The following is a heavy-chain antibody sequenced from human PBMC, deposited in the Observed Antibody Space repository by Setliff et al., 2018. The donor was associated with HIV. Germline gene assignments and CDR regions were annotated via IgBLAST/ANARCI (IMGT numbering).Heavy chain of an antibody. CDR2: ISSSGTTT. CDR1: GFTFSDSY. J-gene: IGHJ4*02. CDR3: AAQGVL. Sequence: GGSLRLSCAGSGSGSSGFTFSDSYMSWVRQAPGKGLEWLSYISSSGTTTYYADSVKGRFTISRDNAKNSVLLQMNSLSVEDTAVYFCAAQGVLWGQGTQVTVSS. V-gene: IGHV3-11*04.